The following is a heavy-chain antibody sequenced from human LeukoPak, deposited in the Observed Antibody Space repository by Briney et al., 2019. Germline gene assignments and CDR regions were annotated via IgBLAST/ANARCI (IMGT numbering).Heavy chain of an antibody. CDR2: ISYDGSNK. CDR3: AKAGYYYYYMDV. V-gene: IGHV3-30*19. D-gene: IGHD1-1*01. Sequence: GGSLRLSCAASGFTFNSYGIHWVRQAPGKGLEWVAVISYDGSNKYYADSVKGRFTISRDNSKNTLYLQMNSLRAEDAAVYYCAKAGYYYYYMDVWGKGTTVTISS. J-gene: IGHJ6*03. CDR1: GFTFNSYG.